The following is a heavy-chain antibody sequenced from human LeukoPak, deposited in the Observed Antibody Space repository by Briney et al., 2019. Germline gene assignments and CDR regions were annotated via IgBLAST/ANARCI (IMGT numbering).Heavy chain of an antibody. CDR2: INSSGGST. D-gene: IGHD1-26*01. J-gene: IGHJ4*02. CDR1: GYTFTSYY. V-gene: IGHV1-46*01. Sequence: GASVKVSCKASGYTFTSYYMHWVRQAPGQGLEWMGIINSSGGSTSYAQKFQGRVTMTRDTSTSTVYMELSSLRSEDMAVYYCSRGATSGYSGSYQYYFDYWGQGTLVTLSS. CDR3: SRGATSGYSGSYQYYFDY.